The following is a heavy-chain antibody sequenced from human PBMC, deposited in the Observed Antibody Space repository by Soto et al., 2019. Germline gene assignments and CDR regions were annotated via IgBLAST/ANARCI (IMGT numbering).Heavy chain of an antibody. CDR2: INHSGST. V-gene: IGHV4-34*01. D-gene: IGHD3-10*01. Sequence: SETLSLTCAVYGGSLSGYYWSWIRQPPGKGLEWIGEINHSGSTNYNPSLKSRVTISVDTSKNQFSLKLSSVTAADTAVYYCARGYYGSGSYLWSLHRTFDYWGKGTLVTVSS. CDR3: ARGYYGSGSYLWSLHRTFDY. CDR1: GGSLSGYY. J-gene: IGHJ4*02.